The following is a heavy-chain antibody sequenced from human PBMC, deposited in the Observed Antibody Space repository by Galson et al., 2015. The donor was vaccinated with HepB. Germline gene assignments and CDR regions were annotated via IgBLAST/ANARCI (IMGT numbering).Heavy chain of an antibody. CDR1: GYTFTSYY. V-gene: IGHV1-46*01. J-gene: IGHJ4*02. CDR2: INPSGGST. Sequence: SVKVSCKASGYTFTSYYMHWVRQAPGQGLEWMGIINPSGGSTSYAQKFQGRVTMTRDASTSTVYMELSSLRSEDTAVYYCATFYGSGRTLDYWGQGTLVTVSS. CDR3: ATFYGSGRTLDY. D-gene: IGHD3-10*01.